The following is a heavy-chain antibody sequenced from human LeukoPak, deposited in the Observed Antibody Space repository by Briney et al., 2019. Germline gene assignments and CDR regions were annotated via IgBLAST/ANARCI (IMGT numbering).Heavy chain of an antibody. CDR1: GFTFDDYA. D-gene: IGHD2-15*01. CDR2: ISWNSGSI. J-gene: IGHJ3*02. CDR3: ASIVYGDCSGGSCYGIYDAFDI. V-gene: IGHV3-9*01. Sequence: GGSLRLSCAASGFTFDDYAMHWVRQAPGKGLEWVSGISWNSGSIGYADSVKGRFTISRDNARNSLFLQMNSLRAEDTALYYCASIVYGDCSGGSCYGIYDAFDIWGQGTMVTVSS.